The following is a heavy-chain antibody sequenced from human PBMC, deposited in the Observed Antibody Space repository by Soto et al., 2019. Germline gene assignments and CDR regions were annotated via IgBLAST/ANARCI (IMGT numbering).Heavy chain of an antibody. D-gene: IGHD3-22*01. Sequence: GGSLRLSCTVSGFTFDDYAMSWVRQAPGKGLEWVGFISSQAFGGTTEYAASVEGRFTISTDESKTIAYLQMNSLKAADTAVYFCATVYFYDSSADYYFDYWGRGTLVTVSS. V-gene: IGHV3-49*04. J-gene: IGHJ4*02. CDR1: GFTFDDYA. CDR3: ATVYFYDSSADYYFDY. CDR2: ISSQAFGGTT.